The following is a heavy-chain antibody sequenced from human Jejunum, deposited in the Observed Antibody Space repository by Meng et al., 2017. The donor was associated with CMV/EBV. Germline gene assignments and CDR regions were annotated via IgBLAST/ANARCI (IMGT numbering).Heavy chain of an antibody. J-gene: IGHJ4*02. CDR1: GGSTGSGDCY. D-gene: IGHD3-3*01. CDR3: ARGSIFVSFDS. CDR2: IHDTGST. Sequence: QVRLQESGPVLGKPSQTLSRPCFVCGGSTGSGDCYSSWFRQPPGKGLEWIGYIHDTGSTYYNPSLKSRVDISLGTSRNHFSLTLSSVTAEDTAVYFCARGSIFVSFDSWGQGTLVTVSS. V-gene: IGHV4-30-4*08.